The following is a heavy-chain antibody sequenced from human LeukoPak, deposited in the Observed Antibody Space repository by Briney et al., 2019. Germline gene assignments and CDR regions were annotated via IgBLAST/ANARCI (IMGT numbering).Heavy chain of an antibody. CDR3: ARARSGWNAFDI. CDR1: GSRVTSYW. D-gene: IGHD6-19*01. Sequence: GASLQISCQGSGSRVTSYWIGWVRPLPGKGLEWMGIIYPGDSDTRYSPSFQGQVTISADKSISTAYLQWSSLKASDTAMYYCARARSGWNAFDIWGQGTMVTVSS. CDR2: IYPGDSDT. J-gene: IGHJ3*02. V-gene: IGHV5-51*01.